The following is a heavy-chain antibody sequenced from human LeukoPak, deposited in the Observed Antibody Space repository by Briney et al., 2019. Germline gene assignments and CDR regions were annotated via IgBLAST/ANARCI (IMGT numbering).Heavy chain of an antibody. CDR3: ARGLEWLLYFDY. Sequence: PSETLSLTCTVSGGSISSYYWSWIRQPPGKGLEWIGYIYYSGSTNYNPSLKSRVTISVDTSKNQFSLKLSSVTAADTAVYYCARGLEWLLYFDYWGQGTLVTVSS. CDR1: GGSISSYY. CDR2: IYYSGST. D-gene: IGHD3-3*01. V-gene: IGHV4-59*01. J-gene: IGHJ4*02.